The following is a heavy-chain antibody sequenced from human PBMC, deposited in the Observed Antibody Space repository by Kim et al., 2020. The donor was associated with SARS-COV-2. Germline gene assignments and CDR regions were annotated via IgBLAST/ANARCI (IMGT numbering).Heavy chain of an antibody. CDR1: GGSISSSNW. Sequence: SETLSLTCAVSGGSISSSNWWSWVRQPPGKGLEWIGEIYHSGSTNYNPSLKSRVTISVDKSKNQFSLKLSSVTAADTAVYYCARDLSGIAAAGTSGMDVWGQGTTVTVSS. CDR2: IYHSGST. V-gene: IGHV4-4*02. CDR3: ARDLSGIAAAGTSGMDV. J-gene: IGHJ6*02. D-gene: IGHD6-13*01.